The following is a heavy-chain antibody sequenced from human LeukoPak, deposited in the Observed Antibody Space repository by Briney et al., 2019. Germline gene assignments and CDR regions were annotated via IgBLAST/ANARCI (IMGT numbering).Heavy chain of an antibody. J-gene: IGHJ4*02. CDR2: IYSGGST. D-gene: IGHD5-18*01. Sequence: PGGSLRFSCAASGFTVSSNYMSWVRQAPGKGLEWVSVIYSGGSTYYADSVKGRFTISRDNSKNTLYLQMNSMRAEDTAVYYCARDVGTAMGGGRDYWGQGTLVTVYS. CDR1: GFTVSSNY. V-gene: IGHV3-66*01. CDR3: ARDVGTAMGGGRDY.